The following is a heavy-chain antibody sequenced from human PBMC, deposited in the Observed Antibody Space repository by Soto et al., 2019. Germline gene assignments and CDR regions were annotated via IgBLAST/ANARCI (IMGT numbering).Heavy chain of an antibody. Sequence: QVQLVQSGAEVKKSGASVKVSCKASGYSFTSYYIHWVRQAPGQGLEWMGIINPIGGSTTYAQKFQGRVTMTRDTSTSTVYMELSSLSSEDTAVYYCARDRGGYWGQGTLVTVSS. CDR2: INPIGGST. V-gene: IGHV1-46*01. J-gene: IGHJ4*02. CDR1: GYSFTSYY. CDR3: ARDRGGY. D-gene: IGHD3-10*01.